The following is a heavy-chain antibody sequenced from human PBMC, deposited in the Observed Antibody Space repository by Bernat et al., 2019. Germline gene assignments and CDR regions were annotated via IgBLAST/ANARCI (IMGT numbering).Heavy chain of an antibody. CDR1: GYTFTSYG. Sequence: QVQLVQSGAEVKKPGASVKVSCKASGYTFTSYGISWVRQAPGQGLEWMGWISAYNGNTNYAQKLQGRVTMTTDTSTSTAYMELRSLRYDDTAVYYCARVLITMVRATYYGMDVWGQGTTVTVS. CDR2: ISAYNGNT. J-gene: IGHJ6*02. V-gene: IGHV1-18*01. CDR3: ARVLITMVRATYYGMDV. D-gene: IGHD3-10*01.